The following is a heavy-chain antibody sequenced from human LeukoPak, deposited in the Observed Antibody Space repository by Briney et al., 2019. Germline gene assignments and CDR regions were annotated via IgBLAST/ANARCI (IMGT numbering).Heavy chain of an antibody. Sequence: GGSLRLSCAASGFTFSSYSMNWVRQAPGKGLEWVSRINSDGSSTTYADSVKGRFTISRDNAKNTLYLQMNSLRVEDTAVYYCARGLGYGWFDPWGQGTLVTVSS. V-gene: IGHV3-74*01. J-gene: IGHJ5*02. D-gene: IGHD3-10*01. CDR1: GFTFSSYS. CDR3: ARGLGYGWFDP. CDR2: INSDGSST.